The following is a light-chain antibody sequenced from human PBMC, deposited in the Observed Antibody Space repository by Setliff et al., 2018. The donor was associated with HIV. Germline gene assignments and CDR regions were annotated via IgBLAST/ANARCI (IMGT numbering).Light chain of an antibody. V-gene: IGLV3-21*03. CDR2: DDT. CDR1: NIGVKS. J-gene: IGLJ1*01. CDR3: QVWDSSSDQPV. Sequence: SYELAQPASVSVAPGKTARITCGGNNIGVKSVHWYQQKPGQAPVLVVYDDTERPSGIPERFSGSNSGNTATLTISRVEAGDEADYYCQVWDSSSDQPVFGTGTKVTVL.